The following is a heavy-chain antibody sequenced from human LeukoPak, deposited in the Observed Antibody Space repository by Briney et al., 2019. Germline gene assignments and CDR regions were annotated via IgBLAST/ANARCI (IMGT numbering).Heavy chain of an antibody. Sequence: SETLPLTCTVSGGSFSTYYWNWIRQPAGKGLEWIGRIYRSGSPNYNPSLKSRVTMSVDTSKNQFSLKLTSVTAAHTAVYFCAREGSGWYLDYWGQGTLVTVSS. CDR3: AREGSGWYLDY. J-gene: IGHJ4*02. CDR2: IYRSGSP. D-gene: IGHD6-19*01. CDR1: GGSFSTYY. V-gene: IGHV4-4*07.